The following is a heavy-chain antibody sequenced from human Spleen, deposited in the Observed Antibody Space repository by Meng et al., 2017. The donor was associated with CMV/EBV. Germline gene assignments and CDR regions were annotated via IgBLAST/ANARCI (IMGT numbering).Heavy chain of an antibody. Sequence: GESLKISCVVSGLSFSDVRINWVRQAPGKGLEWVGRIKSESDGATTDYAAPLNGRFFISRDESKSTVYLQMNGLKIEDTAVYYCSTPGICAGDTCSRDYWGQGILVTVSS. D-gene: IGHD4-17*01. CDR1: GLSFSDVR. CDR2: IKSESDGATT. CDR3: STPGICAGDTCSRDY. J-gene: IGHJ4*02. V-gene: IGHV3-15*07.